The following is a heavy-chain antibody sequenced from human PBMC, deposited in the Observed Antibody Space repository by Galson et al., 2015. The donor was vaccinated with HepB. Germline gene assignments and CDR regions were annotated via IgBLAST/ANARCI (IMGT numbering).Heavy chain of an antibody. CDR1: GFTFTSSA. V-gene: IGHV1-58*02. CDR2: IVVGSGNT. Sequence: SVKVSCKASGFTFTSSAMQWVRQARGQRLEWIGWIVVGSGNTNYAQKFQERVTITRDMSTSTAYMELSSLRSEDTAVYYCAAAYYDILTGYYLPFDYWGQGTLVTVSS. D-gene: IGHD3-9*01. J-gene: IGHJ4*02. CDR3: AAAYYDILTGYYLPFDY.